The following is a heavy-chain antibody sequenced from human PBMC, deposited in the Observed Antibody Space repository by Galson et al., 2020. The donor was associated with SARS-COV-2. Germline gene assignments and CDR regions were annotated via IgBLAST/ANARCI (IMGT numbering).Heavy chain of an antibody. J-gene: IGHJ6*02. CDR2: ISSSGSTI. V-gene: IGHV3-48*03. D-gene: IGHD6-13*01. CDR1: GFTFSSYE. CDR3: ARNTTPASIAAAGDYYYYYGMDV. Sequence: GGSLRLSCAASGFTFSSYEMNWVRQAPGKGLEWVSYISSSGSTIYYADSVKGRFTISRDNAKNSLYLQMNSLRAEDTAVYYCARNTTPASIAAAGDYYYYYGMDVWGQGTTVTVSS.